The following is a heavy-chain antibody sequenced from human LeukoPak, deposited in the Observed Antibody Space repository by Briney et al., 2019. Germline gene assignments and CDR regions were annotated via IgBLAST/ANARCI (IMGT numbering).Heavy chain of an antibody. J-gene: IGHJ4*02. D-gene: IGHD1-26*01. CDR3: VKEGFGNYYSAYFDY. CDR1: GFTFSNYG. V-gene: IGHV3-30*18. Sequence: GTSLRLSCAASGFTFSNYGMQWVRQAPGKGLEWVAVISYEGSTSYYADSMKGRFTISRDNSKSTLILQMNGLRSEDTAVYYCVKEGFGNYYSAYFDYWGQGTLVTVSS. CDR2: ISYEGSTS.